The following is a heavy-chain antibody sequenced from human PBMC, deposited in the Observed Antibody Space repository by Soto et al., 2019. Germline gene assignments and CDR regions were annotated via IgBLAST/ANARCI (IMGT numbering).Heavy chain of an antibody. CDR2: ISAYNGNT. CDR3: AREYWNYTLFYYYYGMDV. Sequence: QVQLVQSGAEVKKPGASVKVSCKASGYTFTSYGISWVRQAPGQGLEWMGWISAYNGNTNYAQKLQGRVTMTTDTSTSTAYMELRSLRSDDTAVYYCAREYWNYTLFYYYYGMDVWGQGTTVTVSS. J-gene: IGHJ6*02. V-gene: IGHV1-18*01. CDR1: GYTFTSYG. D-gene: IGHD1-7*01.